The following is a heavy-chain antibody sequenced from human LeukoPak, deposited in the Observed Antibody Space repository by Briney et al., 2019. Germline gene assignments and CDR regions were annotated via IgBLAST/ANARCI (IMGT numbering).Heavy chain of an antibody. Sequence: PSGTLSLTCAVSGYSISSGYYWGWIRQPPGKGLEWIGSIDHSGSAYYNPSLKSRVTISVDTSKNQFSLKLSSVTAADTAVYYCARGSGLYKYGSGSMDVWGKGTTVTVFS. CDR1: GYSISSGYY. CDR3: ARGSGLYKYGSGSMDV. CDR2: IDHSGSA. V-gene: IGHV4-38-2*01. J-gene: IGHJ6*04. D-gene: IGHD3-10*01.